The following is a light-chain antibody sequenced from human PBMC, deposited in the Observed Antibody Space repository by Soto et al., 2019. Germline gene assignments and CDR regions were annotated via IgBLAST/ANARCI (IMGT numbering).Light chain of an antibody. Sequence: DTQMTQSPTSLSASVGDSVTITCRASQGINTYLAWYQQKPGKVPVLLIYSASTLKAGIPSRFSGSGAGTDFTLTISSLQPEDFATYYCQKYDSAPRTFGQGTKVDMK. CDR2: SAS. CDR3: QKYDSAPRT. J-gene: IGKJ1*01. CDR1: QGINTY. V-gene: IGKV1-27*01.